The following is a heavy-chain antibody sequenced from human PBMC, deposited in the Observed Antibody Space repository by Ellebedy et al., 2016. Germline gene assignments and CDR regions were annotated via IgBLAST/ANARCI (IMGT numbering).Heavy chain of an antibody. V-gene: IGHV3-23*01. CDR2: ISRIDDST. CDR3: AKDRDDDGDYVFDS. Sequence: GGSLRLXXAASGFTFSIAGMTWVRQAPGKGLKWVSGISRIDDSTYYADSVKGRFTISRDNPKNTLYLQMNNLRAEDTAVYYCAKDRDDDGDYVFDSWGQGTLVTVSS. J-gene: IGHJ4*02. CDR1: GFTFSIAG. D-gene: IGHD4-17*01.